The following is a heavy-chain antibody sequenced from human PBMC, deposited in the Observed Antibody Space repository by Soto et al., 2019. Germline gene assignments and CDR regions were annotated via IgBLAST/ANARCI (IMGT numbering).Heavy chain of an antibody. V-gene: IGHV3-23*01. D-gene: IGHD2-15*01. CDR1: GFTFSSYA. CDR3: AKGQSPLDIVVVVMFNDAFDI. J-gene: IGHJ3*02. CDR2: ISGSGGST. Sequence: GGSLRLSCAASGFTFSSYAMSWVRQAPGKGLEWVSAISGSGGSTYYADSVKGRFTISRDNSKNTLYLQMNSLRAEDTAVYYCAKGQSPLDIVVVVMFNDAFDIWGQGTMVTVSS.